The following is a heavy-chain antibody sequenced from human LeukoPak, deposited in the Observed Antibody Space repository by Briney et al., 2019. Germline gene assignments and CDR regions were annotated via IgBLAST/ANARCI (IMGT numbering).Heavy chain of an antibody. CDR3: ASFGIAAAGRYYFDY. D-gene: IGHD6-13*01. CDR2: INPNSGGT. J-gene: IGHJ4*02. CDR1: GYTFTGYY. Sequence: ASVKVSCKACGYTFTGYYMHWVRQAPGQGLEWMGWINPNSGGTNYAQKFQGRVTMTRDTSISTAYMELSRLRSDDTAVYYCASFGIAAAGRYYFDYWGQGTLVTVSS. V-gene: IGHV1-2*02.